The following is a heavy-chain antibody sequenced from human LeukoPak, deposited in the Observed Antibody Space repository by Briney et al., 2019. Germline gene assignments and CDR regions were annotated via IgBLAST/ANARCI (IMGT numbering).Heavy chain of an antibody. CDR1: GGSISSSRYY. Sequence: SETLSLTCSVSGGSISSSRYYWGWIRQPPGKGLEWIGSIYYSGSTYYNPSLKSRVTISVDTSKNQFSLKLSSVTAADTAVYYCARQTGIAAAAPLGYWGQGTLVTVSS. CDR3: ARQTGIAAAAPLGY. V-gene: IGHV4-39*07. CDR2: IYYSGST. D-gene: IGHD6-13*01. J-gene: IGHJ4*02.